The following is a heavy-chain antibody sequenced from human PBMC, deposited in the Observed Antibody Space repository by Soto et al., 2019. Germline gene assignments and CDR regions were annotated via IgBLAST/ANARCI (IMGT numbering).Heavy chain of an antibody. Sequence: GASVKVSCKVSGYTLTELSMHWVRQAPGKGLEWMGGFDPEDGETIYAQKFQGRVTMTEDTSTDTAYMELSSLRSEDTAVYYCATLDSGSYFFFAPYWGQGTLVTVSS. D-gene: IGHD1-26*01. V-gene: IGHV1-24*01. CDR2: FDPEDGET. J-gene: IGHJ4*02. CDR1: GYTLTELS. CDR3: ATLDSGSYFFFAPY.